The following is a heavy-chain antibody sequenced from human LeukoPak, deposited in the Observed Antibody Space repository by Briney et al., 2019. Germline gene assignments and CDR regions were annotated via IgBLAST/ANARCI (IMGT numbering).Heavy chain of an antibody. J-gene: IGHJ4*02. D-gene: IGHD3-22*01. CDR3: ARSWWDSSGYYLFDY. V-gene: IGHV1-18*01. Sequence: ASVKVSCKASGYTFTSYGISWVRQAPGQGLEWMGWISAYNGNTNYAQKLQGRVTMTTDTSTSTAYMELRSLRSDDTAVYYCARSWWDSSGYYLFDYWGQGTLVTVSS. CDR2: ISAYNGNT. CDR1: GYTFTSYG.